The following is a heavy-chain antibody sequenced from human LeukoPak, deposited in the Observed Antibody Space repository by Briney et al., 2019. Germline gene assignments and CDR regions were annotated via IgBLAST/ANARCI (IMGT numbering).Heavy chain of an antibody. Sequence: EGSLRLSCAASGFTFSSYGMHWVRQAPGKGLEWVAVISYDGSNKYYADSVKGRFTISRDNSKNTLYLQMNSLRAEDTAVYYCAKILDYDRTWTNFDYWGQGTLVTVSS. CDR3: AKILDYDRTWTNFDY. D-gene: IGHD3-22*01. CDR2: ISYDGSNK. J-gene: IGHJ4*02. V-gene: IGHV3-30*18. CDR1: GFTFSSYG.